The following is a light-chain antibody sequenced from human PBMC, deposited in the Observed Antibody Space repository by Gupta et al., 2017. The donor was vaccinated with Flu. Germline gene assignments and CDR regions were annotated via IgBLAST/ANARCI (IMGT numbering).Light chain of an antibody. Sequence: QSVLTQPPSASWSPGERVTIPCSGSSSNIGSNTVNWYQQLPGTAPKLLIYSNNQRPSGVPDRFSGSKSGTSASLAISGLQAEDEADYYCAAWDDSLNGHVVFGGGTKLTVL. CDR3: AAWDDSLNGHVV. V-gene: IGLV1-44*01. J-gene: IGLJ2*01. CDR2: SNN. CDR1: SSNIGSNT.